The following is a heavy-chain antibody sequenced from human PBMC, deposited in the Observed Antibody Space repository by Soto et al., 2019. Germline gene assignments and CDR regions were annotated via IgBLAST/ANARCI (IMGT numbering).Heavy chain of an antibody. Sequence: GESLKISCKGLGYTFTNHWIAWVRQMPGKGLEWMGIIHPDDADTRYSPSFQGHVTISADKSTNIAYLQWSSLKASDTAAYYCAIQKDSGKALYFYYGMGVWGQGNTGT. V-gene: IGHV5-51*01. J-gene: IGHJ6*01. CDR2: IHPDDADT. CDR1: GYTFTNHW. CDR3: AIQKDSGKALYFYYGMGV. D-gene: IGHD6-13*01.